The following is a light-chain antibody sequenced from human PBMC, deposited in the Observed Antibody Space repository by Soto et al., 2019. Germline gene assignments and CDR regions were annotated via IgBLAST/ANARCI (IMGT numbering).Light chain of an antibody. Sequence: QSALTQPASVSGSPGQSITISCTGTSSDFGGYNYVSWYQQYPGKVPKLLIYHVSNRPSGVSNRFSGSKSGNTASLTISGLQAEDEADYFCYSNAGSSTFGLYVFGTGTKLTVL. CDR3: YSNAGSSTFGLYV. V-gene: IGLV2-14*03. CDR2: HVS. CDR1: SSDFGGYNY. J-gene: IGLJ1*01.